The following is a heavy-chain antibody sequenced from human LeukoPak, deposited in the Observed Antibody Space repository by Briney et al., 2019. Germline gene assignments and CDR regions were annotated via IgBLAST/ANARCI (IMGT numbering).Heavy chain of an antibody. CDR2: IGGSGGTT. J-gene: IGHJ4*02. Sequence: QAGGSLRLSCAASGFTFTSYAMSWIRQAPGKGLEWVSLIGGSGGTTYYADSVKGRFTISRDNSKNTLYLQMNSLRAEDTALYYCAKGDSSSWYGDWGQGTLVTVSS. CDR1: GFTFTSYA. D-gene: IGHD6-13*01. V-gene: IGHV3-23*01. CDR3: AKGDSSSWYGD.